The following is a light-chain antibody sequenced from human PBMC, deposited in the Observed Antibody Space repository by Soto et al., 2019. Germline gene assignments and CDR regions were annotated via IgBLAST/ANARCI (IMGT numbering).Light chain of an antibody. J-gene: IGKJ5*01. Sequence: EIVLTQSPGTLSLSPGERATLSCRASQSVSNNYLAWYQQKPGQAPRLLIYGASNRATGIPARFSGSGSGTDFTLTISSLEPEDFAVYYCQQRRNWPITFGQGTRLEIK. CDR1: QSVSNNY. V-gene: IGKV3-11*01. CDR2: GAS. CDR3: QQRRNWPIT.